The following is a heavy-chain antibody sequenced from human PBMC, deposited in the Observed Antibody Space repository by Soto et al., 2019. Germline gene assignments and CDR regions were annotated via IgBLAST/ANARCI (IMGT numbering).Heavy chain of an antibody. CDR2: FDPEDGET. V-gene: IGHV1-24*01. CDR1: GYTLTELS. D-gene: IGHD2-2*01. CDR3: ATDGGYCSSTSCYYYYYYGMDV. Sequence: GASVKVSCKVSGYTLTELSMHWVRQAPGKGREWMGGFDPEDGETIYAQKFQGRVTMTEDTSTDTAYMELSSLRSEDTAVYYCATDGGYCSSTSCYYYYYYGMDVWGQGTTVTVSS. J-gene: IGHJ6*02.